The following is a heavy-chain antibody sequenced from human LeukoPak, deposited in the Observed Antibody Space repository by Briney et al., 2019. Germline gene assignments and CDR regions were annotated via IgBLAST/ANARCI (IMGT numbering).Heavy chain of an antibody. V-gene: IGHV3-21*05. CDR3: ARGTH. D-gene: IGHD1-14*01. CDR2: ISSSSSYT. Sequence: GGSLRLSCAASGFTFRSYSMNWVRQAPGKGLEWVSYISSSSSYTNYADSVKGRFTISRDNAKNSLYLQMNSLRAEDTAVYYCARGTHWGQGTLVTVSS. J-gene: IGHJ4*02. CDR1: GFTFRSYS.